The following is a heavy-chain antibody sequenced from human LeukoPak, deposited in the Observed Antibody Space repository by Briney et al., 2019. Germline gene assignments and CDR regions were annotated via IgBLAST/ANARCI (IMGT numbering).Heavy chain of an antibody. D-gene: IGHD3-22*01. Sequence: GGSLRLSCAASGFTLSSYSMHWVRQAPGKGLEWVSSIGSSRSYIHYTDSVKGRFTISRDNTKKSLYLQMNSLRAEDTAVYYCARDRYDRSGYYDYWGQGTLVTVSS. CDR2: IGSSRSYI. CDR3: ARDRYDRSGYYDY. CDR1: GFTLSSYS. V-gene: IGHV3-21*01. J-gene: IGHJ4*02.